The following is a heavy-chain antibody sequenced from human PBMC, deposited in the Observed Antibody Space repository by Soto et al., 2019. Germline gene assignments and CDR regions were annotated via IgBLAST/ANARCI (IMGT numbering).Heavy chain of an antibody. CDR3: ASARAAAGSYYYYGMDV. CDR1: GYSFTSYW. CDR2: IYPGGSDT. J-gene: IGHJ6*02. D-gene: IGHD6-13*01. Sequence: GESLKISCKGSGYSFTSYWIGWVRQMPGKGLEWMGIIYPGGSDTRYSPSFQGQVTISADKSISTAYLQWSSLKASDTAMYYCASARAAAGSYYYYGMDVWGQGTTVTVSS. V-gene: IGHV5-51*01.